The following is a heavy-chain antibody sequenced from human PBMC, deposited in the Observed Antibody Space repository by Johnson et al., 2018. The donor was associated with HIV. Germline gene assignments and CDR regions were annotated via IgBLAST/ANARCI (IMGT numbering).Heavy chain of an antibody. V-gene: IGHV3-20*04. CDR1: GFTFDDYV. CDR3: ARVATRGRSYPGDAFDI. J-gene: IGHJ3*02. Sequence: EVQLVESGGGVARPGESLRLSCVASGFTFDDYVMSWVRQAPGKGLEWVSSINWNGGRTGYADSVKGRFTISRDNSKNTLYLQMNSLRAEDTAVYYCARVATRGRSYPGDAFDIWGQGTMVTVSS. CDR2: INWNGGRT. D-gene: IGHD1-26*01.